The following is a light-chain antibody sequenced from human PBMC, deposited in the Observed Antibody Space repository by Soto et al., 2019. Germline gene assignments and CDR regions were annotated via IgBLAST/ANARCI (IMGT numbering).Light chain of an antibody. CDR3: QQLNSYPSFT. Sequence: IQLTQSPSSLSASVGDRVTITCRASQGISSYLAWYQQKPGKAPKLLIYAASTLQSGVPSRFSGSGSGTDFTLTISRLQPEDFATYYCQQLNSYPSFTFGPGTKVDIK. CDR2: AAS. CDR1: QGISSY. J-gene: IGKJ3*01. V-gene: IGKV1-9*01.